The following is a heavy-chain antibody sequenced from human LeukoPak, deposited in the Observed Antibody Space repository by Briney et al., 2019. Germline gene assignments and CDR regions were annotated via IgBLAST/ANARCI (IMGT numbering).Heavy chain of an antibody. V-gene: IGHV3-7*03. D-gene: IGHD4-17*01. CDR1: GFTFSSYW. CDR3: AKGALDGDYDY. Sequence: PGGSLRLSCAASGFTFSSYWMSWVRQAPGKGLEWVANIKQDGSEKYYVDSVKGRFTISRDNAKNSLYLQMNSLRAEDTAVYYCAKGALDGDYDYWGQGTLVTVSS. J-gene: IGHJ4*02. CDR2: IKQDGSEK.